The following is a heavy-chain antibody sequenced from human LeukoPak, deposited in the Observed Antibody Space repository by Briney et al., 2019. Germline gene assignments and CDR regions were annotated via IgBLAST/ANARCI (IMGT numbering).Heavy chain of an antibody. CDR3: ARGYSYGNDAFDI. CDR1: GGSFGGYY. V-gene: IGHV4-34*01. D-gene: IGHD5-18*01. J-gene: IGHJ3*02. CDR2: INHSGST. Sequence: PSETLSLTCAVYGGSFGGYYWSWIRQPPGKGLEWIGEINHSGSTNYNPSLKSRATISVDTSKNQFSLKLSSVTAADTAVYYCARGYSYGNDAFDIWGQGTMVTVSS.